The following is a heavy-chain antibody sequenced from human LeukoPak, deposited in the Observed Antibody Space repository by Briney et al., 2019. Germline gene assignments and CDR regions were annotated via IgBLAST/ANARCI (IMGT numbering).Heavy chain of an antibody. Sequence: SETLSLTCGVSGGSFSGSYWGWIRQPPGKGLEWIGEISLSGSTNYNSSLTSRVTISLDTSENQFSLNLRSVTTADTAVYYCARVSISLFGVVTAHFDSWGQGTLVAVSS. CDR1: GGSFSGSY. CDR2: ISLSGST. CDR3: ARVSISLFGVVTAHFDS. D-gene: IGHD3-3*01. V-gene: IGHV4-34*01. J-gene: IGHJ4*02.